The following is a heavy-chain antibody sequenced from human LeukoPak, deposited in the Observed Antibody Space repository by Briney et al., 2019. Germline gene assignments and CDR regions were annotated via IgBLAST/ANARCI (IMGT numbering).Heavy chain of an antibody. CDR3: TRIKYSTSWSGDY. CDR2: ISGNGGST. Sequence: GGSLRLSCAASGFTFSNYAMNWVRQAPGKGLEWVSGISGNGGSTYYADSVKGRFSISRDNSKNTMYLRMNSLRAEDTAIYYCTRIKYSTSWSGDYWGQGALVTVSS. V-gene: IGHV3-23*01. D-gene: IGHD6-13*01. J-gene: IGHJ4*02. CDR1: GFTFSNYA.